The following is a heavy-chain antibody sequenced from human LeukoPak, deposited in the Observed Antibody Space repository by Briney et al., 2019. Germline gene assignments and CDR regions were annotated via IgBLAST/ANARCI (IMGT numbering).Heavy chain of an antibody. Sequence: GRSLRLSCAASGFTVSSNYMSWVRQAPGKGLGWVSVIYSGGSTYYADSVKGRFTISRDNSKNTLYLQMNSLRAEDTAVYYCARDGAIAAAGTADYWGQGTLVTVSS. J-gene: IGHJ4*02. CDR1: GFTVSSNY. V-gene: IGHV3-53*05. CDR3: ARDGAIAAAGTADY. D-gene: IGHD6-13*01. CDR2: IYSGGST.